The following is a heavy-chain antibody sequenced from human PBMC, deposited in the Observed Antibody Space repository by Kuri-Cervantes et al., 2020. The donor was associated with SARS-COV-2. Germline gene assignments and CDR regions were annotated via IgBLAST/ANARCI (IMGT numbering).Heavy chain of an antibody. Sequence: ASVKVSCKASGYTFTSYGISWVRQAPGQGLEWMGWISAYNGNTNYAQKLQGRVTMTTDTSTSTAYMELRSLRSDDTAVYYCAKARDYIWGSYRSLFDYWGQGTLVTVSS. J-gene: IGHJ4*02. V-gene: IGHV1-18*04. CDR2: ISAYNGNT. CDR1: GYTFTSYG. CDR3: AKARDYIWGSYRSLFDY. D-gene: IGHD3-16*02.